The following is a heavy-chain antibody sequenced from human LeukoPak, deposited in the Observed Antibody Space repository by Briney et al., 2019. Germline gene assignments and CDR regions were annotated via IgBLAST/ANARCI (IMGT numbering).Heavy chain of an antibody. V-gene: IGHV3-7*03. CDR3: AKQFVDI. Sequence: SGGSLRLSCVGSGFTFSDHWMSWVRQVPGKGLEWVANIKQDGSEKYYVDSVKGRFTISRDNARASVYLQMNSLRAEDTAVYYCAKQFVDIWGQGTLVTVSS. CDR2: IKQDGSEK. J-gene: IGHJ5*02. D-gene: IGHD5-24*01. CDR1: GFTFSDHW.